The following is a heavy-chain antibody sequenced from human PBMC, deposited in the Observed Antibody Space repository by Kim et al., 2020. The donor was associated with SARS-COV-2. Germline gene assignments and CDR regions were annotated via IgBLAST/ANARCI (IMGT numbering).Heavy chain of an antibody. V-gene: IGHV6-1*01. CDR3: ARDPSFMAYFDC. D-gene: IGHD3-3*02. Sequence: SQTLSLTCAISGDSVSSNSAAWSWIRQSPSRGLEWLGRTFYRSKWSNNYAVSVKGRMTISPDTSKNQFSLQLDSVTPEDTAVYYCARDPSFMAYFDCWGQGTLVTVSS. CDR2: TFYRSKWSN. J-gene: IGHJ4*02. CDR1: GDSVSSNSAA.